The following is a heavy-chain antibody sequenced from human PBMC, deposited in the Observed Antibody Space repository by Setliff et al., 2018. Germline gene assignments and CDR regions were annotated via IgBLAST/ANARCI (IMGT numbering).Heavy chain of an antibody. J-gene: IGHJ3*02. CDR1: GGNFNNYA. D-gene: IGHD2-2*01. CDR2: IIPLFGTT. Sequence: ASVKVSCKASGGNFNNYAINWVRQAPGQGLEWVGRIIPLFGTTNFAQEFQGRVTITADESTETTYMDLSSLRSEDTAVYYCARGYQVTPPRADAFDIWGQGTLVTVSS. V-gene: IGHV1-69*13. CDR3: ARGYQVTPPRADAFDI.